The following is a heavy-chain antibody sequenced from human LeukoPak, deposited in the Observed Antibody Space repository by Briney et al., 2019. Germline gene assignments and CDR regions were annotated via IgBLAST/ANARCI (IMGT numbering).Heavy chain of an antibody. CDR2: IYYSGST. Sequence: PSETLSLTCTVSGGSISSYYWSWIRQPPGKGLEWIGYIYYSGSTNYNPSLKSRVTISVDTSKNQFSLKLSSVTAADTAVYYCARQAGYSSGWYATYPDYWGQGTLVTVSS. V-gene: IGHV4-59*08. D-gene: IGHD6-19*01. CDR3: ARQAGYSSGWYATYPDY. CDR1: GGSISSYY. J-gene: IGHJ4*02.